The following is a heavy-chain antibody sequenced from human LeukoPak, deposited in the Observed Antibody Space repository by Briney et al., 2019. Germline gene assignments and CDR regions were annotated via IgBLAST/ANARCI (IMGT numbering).Heavy chain of an antibody. CDR2: IYYGGST. D-gene: IGHD5-18*01. V-gene: IGHV4-39*07. J-gene: IGHJ4*02. CDR3: ARDIGYSYGYDYYFDY. CDR1: GGSISSSSYY. Sequence: SETLSLTCTVSGGSISSSSYYWGWIRQPPGKGLEWIGSIYYGGSTYYNPSLKSRVTISVDTSKNQFSLKLSSVTAADTAVYYCARDIGYSYGYDYYFDYWGQGTLVTVSS.